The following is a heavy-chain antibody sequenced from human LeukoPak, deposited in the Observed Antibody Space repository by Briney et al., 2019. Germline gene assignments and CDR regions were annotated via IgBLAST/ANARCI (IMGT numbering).Heavy chain of an antibody. Sequence: GGSLRLSCAASGFTFDDYTMHWVRQAPGKGLEWVSLISWDGGSTYYADSVKGRFTISRDNSKNSLYLQMNSLRTEDTASYYCAKDIEWLRLGHGVDYWGQGTLVTVSS. CDR3: AKDIEWLRLGHGVDY. V-gene: IGHV3-43*01. J-gene: IGHJ4*02. D-gene: IGHD5-12*01. CDR2: ISWDGGST. CDR1: GFTFDDYT.